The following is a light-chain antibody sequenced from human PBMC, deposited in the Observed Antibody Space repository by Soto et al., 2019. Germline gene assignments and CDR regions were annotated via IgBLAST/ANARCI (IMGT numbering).Light chain of an antibody. Sequence: QSVLTQPPSVSGAPGQRVTISCIGSSSNIGAGYDVHWYQQFPGTAPKLLIHGNINRPSGVPERFSGSKSGTSASLAITGLQAEDETDYYCQSYDSSLSAWVFGGGTKLTVL. CDR3: QSYDSSLSAWV. CDR2: GNI. J-gene: IGLJ3*02. CDR1: SSNIGAGYD. V-gene: IGLV1-40*01.